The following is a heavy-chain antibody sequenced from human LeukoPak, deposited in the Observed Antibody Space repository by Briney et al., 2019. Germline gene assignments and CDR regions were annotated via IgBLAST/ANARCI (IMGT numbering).Heavy chain of an antibody. CDR2: ISAYNGNT. CDR1: GYTFTSYG. D-gene: IGHD5-12*01. J-gene: IGHJ4*02. Sequence: ASVKVSCKASGYTFTSYGISWVRQAPGQGLEWMGWISAYNGNTNYAQKLQGRVTMPTDTSTSTAYMELRSLRSDDTAVYYCARDGPHSGYDYPIDYWGQGTLVTVSS. CDR3: ARDGPHSGYDYPIDY. V-gene: IGHV1-18*01.